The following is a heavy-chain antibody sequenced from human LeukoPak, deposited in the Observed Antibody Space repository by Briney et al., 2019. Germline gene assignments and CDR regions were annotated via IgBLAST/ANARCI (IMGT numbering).Heavy chain of an antibody. V-gene: IGHV3-7*01. D-gene: IGHD6-13*01. J-gene: IGHJ4*02. CDR3: ARDLGSSWYEVGDY. Sequence: QSGGSLRLSCAASGFTFSSYWMSWVRQAPGKGLEWVANIKQDGSEKYYVDSVKGRFTISRDNAKNSLYLQMNSLRAEDTAVYYCARDLGSSWYEVGDYWGQGTLVTVSS. CDR2: IKQDGSEK. CDR1: GFTFSSYW.